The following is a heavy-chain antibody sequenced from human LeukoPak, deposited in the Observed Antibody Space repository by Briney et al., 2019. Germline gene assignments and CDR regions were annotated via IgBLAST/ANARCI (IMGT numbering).Heavy chain of an antibody. D-gene: IGHD1-26*01. V-gene: IGHV3-21*01. CDR2: ISSSSSYI. J-gene: IGHJ3*02. CDR1: GFTFSSYS. Sequence: GGSLSLSCAASGFTFSSYSMNWVRQAPGKGLEWVSSISSSSSYIYYADSVKGRFTISRDNAKNSLYLQMNSLRAEDTAVHYCARDRSGSYLGAFDIWGQGTMVTVSS. CDR3: ARDRSGSYLGAFDI.